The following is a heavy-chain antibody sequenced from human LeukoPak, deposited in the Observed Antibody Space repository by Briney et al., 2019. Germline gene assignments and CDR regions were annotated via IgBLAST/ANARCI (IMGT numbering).Heavy chain of an antibody. CDR2: ISGSGGST. Sequence: GGSLRLSCAASGFTFSSYAMSWVRQAPGKGLEWASAISGSGGSTYYADSVKGRFTISRDNSKNTLYLQMNSLRAEDSAVYYCARAPDYDFWSGYNTKRIYYFDYWGQGTLVTVSS. D-gene: IGHD3-3*01. CDR1: GFTFSSYA. V-gene: IGHV3-23*01. J-gene: IGHJ4*02. CDR3: ARAPDYDFWSGYNTKRIYYFDY.